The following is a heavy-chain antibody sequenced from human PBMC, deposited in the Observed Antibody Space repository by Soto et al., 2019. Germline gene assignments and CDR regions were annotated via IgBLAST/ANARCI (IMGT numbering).Heavy chain of an antibody. D-gene: IGHD5-12*01. CDR1: GGSIRSYY. CDR2: IQYSGSA. V-gene: IGHV4-59*01. CDR3: ASVEASARNLAPYFLDY. Sequence: PSETLSLTCTVSGGSIRSYYWNWIRQPPGKGLEWIGYIQYSGSASYHPSLKSRVTISVDTSKNQFSLKLSSVTAADTAVYYCASVEASARNLAPYFLDYWGQGTLVTV. J-gene: IGHJ4*02.